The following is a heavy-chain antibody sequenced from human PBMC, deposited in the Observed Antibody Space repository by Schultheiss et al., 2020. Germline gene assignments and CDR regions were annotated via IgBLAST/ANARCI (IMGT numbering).Heavy chain of an antibody. CDR2: IIPILDIT. V-gene: IGHV1-69*10. CDR3: ATQGRGATVTTNWFDP. Sequence: SVKVSCKASGGTFSSSTISWVRQAPGQGLVWMEGIIPILDITSYAQKFQGRVTIIADKSTSTAFMELSSLRSEDTAVYYCATQGRGATVTTNWFDPWGQGTLVTVSS. D-gene: IGHD4-11*01. CDR1: GGTFSSST. J-gene: IGHJ5*02.